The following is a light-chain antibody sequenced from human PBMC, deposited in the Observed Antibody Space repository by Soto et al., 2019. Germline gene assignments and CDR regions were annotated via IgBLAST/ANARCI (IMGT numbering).Light chain of an antibody. J-gene: IGKJ2*01. CDR3: QQYETYYT. V-gene: IGKV1-5*03. Sequence: DIQMTQSPSILSASVGDRVTITCRASQSITTWLAWYQQEPGKAPNLLIYKASNLETGVPSRFSGSGSGTEFTLTISGLQRDDFATYYCQQYETYYTFGQGTTLEIK. CDR1: QSITTW. CDR2: KAS.